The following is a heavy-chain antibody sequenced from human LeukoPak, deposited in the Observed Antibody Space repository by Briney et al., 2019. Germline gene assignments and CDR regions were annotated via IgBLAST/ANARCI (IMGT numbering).Heavy chain of an antibody. D-gene: IGHD2-8*01. V-gene: IGHV5-10-1*01. Sequence: GESLRISCKGSGYSFTTYWITWARQMPGQGLEWMGRIDPSDSNTNYSPSFQGHVIISADKSINTAYLQWSSLKASDTAMYYCARLGCTNSVCSYYYYYGMDVWGQGTTVTVSS. J-gene: IGHJ6*02. CDR1: GYSFTTYW. CDR2: IDPSDSNT. CDR3: ARLGCTNSVCSYYYYYGMDV.